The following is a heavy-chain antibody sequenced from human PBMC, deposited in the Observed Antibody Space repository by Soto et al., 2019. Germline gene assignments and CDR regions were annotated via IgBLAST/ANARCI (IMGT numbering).Heavy chain of an antibody. J-gene: IGHJ5*02. CDR2: ISAYNGNT. V-gene: IGHV1-18*01. CDR1: CFTLSHHG. Sequence: VKGSRKASCFTLSHHGISWGGKAPGQGLEWMGWISAYNGNTNYAQKLQGRVTTTTDTSTSTAYMELRSLRSDDTAVYYCARDTLGGAVAGSPWGQGTLVTVS. CDR3: ARDTLGGAVAGSP. D-gene: IGHD6-19*01.